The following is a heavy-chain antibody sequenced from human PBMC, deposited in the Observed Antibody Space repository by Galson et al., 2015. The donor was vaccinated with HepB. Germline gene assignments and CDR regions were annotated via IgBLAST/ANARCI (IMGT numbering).Heavy chain of an antibody. CDR2: INSDGSST. CDR3: ASPRYCSSTSCPIDY. D-gene: IGHD2-2*01. CDR1: GFTFSSYW. J-gene: IGHJ4*02. Sequence: SLRLSCAASGFTFSSYWMHWVRQAPGKGLVWVSRINSDGSSTSYADSVKGRFTISRDNAKNTLYLQMNSLRAEDTAVYYCASPRYCSSTSCPIDYWGQGTLVTVSS. V-gene: IGHV3-74*01.